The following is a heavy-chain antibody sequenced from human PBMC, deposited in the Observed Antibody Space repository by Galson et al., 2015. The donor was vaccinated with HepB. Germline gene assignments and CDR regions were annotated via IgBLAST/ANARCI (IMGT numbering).Heavy chain of an antibody. Sequence: SLRLSCAASGLTFSKAWMSWARQAPGKGLEWVGRIKSNSDDGTTDYAAPVKGRFTISRDDSKNTLYVQMKNLKIEDTGVYYCTTGGYWGSGWYGFDNWGQGTLVTVSS. CDR3: TTGGYWGSGWYGFDN. CDR2: IKSNSDDGTT. V-gene: IGHV3-15*01. CDR1: GLTFSKAW. D-gene: IGHD6-19*01. J-gene: IGHJ4*02.